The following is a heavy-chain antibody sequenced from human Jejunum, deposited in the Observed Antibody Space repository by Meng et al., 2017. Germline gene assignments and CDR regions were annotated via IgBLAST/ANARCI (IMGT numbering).Heavy chain of an antibody. V-gene: IGHV1-8*01. D-gene: IGHD2-21*02. Sequence: QLVQSGAGVKKPGASVKVSGKASGSTFTSLNINWVRQATGQGPEWMGWMSPNNGNTGYAQKFQGRVTMTRDTSINTAYMELSSLTSEDTAVYYCARGVTEGVDYWGQGTLVTVSS. CDR2: MSPNNGNT. CDR3: ARGVTEGVDY. CDR1: GSTFTSLN. J-gene: IGHJ4*02.